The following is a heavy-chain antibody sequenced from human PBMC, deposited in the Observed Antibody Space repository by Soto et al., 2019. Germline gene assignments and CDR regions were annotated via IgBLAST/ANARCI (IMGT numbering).Heavy chain of an antibody. J-gene: IGHJ3*02. CDR3: ARDGQLGDAFDI. CDR1: GYTFTSYY. Sequence: ASVKVSCKASGYTFTSYYMHWVRQAPGQGLEWMGIINPSVVSTSYAQKFQGRVTMTRYTSTSTAYLELISLSSEDTAVYYCARDGQLGDAFDIWGQGTMVTVSS. CDR2: INPSVVST. D-gene: IGHD6-13*01. V-gene: IGHV1-46*03.